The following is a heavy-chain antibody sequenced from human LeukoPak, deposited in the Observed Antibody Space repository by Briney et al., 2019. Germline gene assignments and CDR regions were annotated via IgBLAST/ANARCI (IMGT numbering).Heavy chain of an antibody. D-gene: IGHD5-18*01. CDR2: ITSGSGRT. J-gene: IGHJ6*02. V-gene: IGHV3-23*01. CDR1: GFTSSRND. Sequence: GGSLRLSCAVSGFTSSRNDMSWVRQAPGKGLEWVSLITSGSGRTYYADSVKGRFTISRDNSKNTLYLQMNSLRDEDTAVYYCARDTYSYGYPYYGMDVWGQGTTVTVSS. CDR3: ARDTYSYGYPYYGMDV.